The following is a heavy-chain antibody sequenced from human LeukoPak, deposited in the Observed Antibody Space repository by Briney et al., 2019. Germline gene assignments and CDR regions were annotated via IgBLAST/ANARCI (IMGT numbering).Heavy chain of an antibody. CDR2: IYYSGST. D-gene: IGHD5-24*01. J-gene: IGHJ4*02. CDR3: ARGSAVWRWLQGSIFFDY. V-gene: IGHV4-59*01. CDR1: GDSISSYY. Sequence: SETLSLTCTVSGDSISSYYWSWIRQPPGKGLEWIGYIYYSGSTNYNPSLKSRVTISVDTSKNQFSLKLSSVTAADTAVYYCARGSAVWRWLQGSIFFDYWGQGTLVTVSS.